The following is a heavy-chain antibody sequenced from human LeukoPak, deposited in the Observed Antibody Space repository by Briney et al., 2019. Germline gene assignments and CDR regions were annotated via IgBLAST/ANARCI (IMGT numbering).Heavy chain of an antibody. CDR1: GFTFDDYA. D-gene: IGHD1-14*01. Sequence: GGFLRLSCAASGFTFDDYAMHWVRQAPGKGLEWVSGISWNSGSIGYADSVKGRFTISRDNAKNSLYLQMNSLRAEDTALYYCAKDIAYRDYYCYYMDVWGKGPRSPSP. CDR3: AKDIAYRDYYCYYMDV. V-gene: IGHV3-9*01. J-gene: IGHJ6*03. CDR2: ISWNSGSI.